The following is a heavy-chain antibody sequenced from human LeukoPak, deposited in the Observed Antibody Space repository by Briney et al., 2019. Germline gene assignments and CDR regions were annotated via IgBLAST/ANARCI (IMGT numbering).Heavy chain of an antibody. D-gene: IGHD6-19*01. J-gene: IGHJ4*02. V-gene: IGHV1-3*03. CDR1: GYTFTSYA. CDR2: INAGNGYT. Sequence: GASVKVSCKASGYTFTSYAMHWVRQAPGQRLEWMGWINAGNGYTKYSQEFQGRVTITRATSASTAYMELSSLRSEDMAVYYCARVVKYSSGPLTDLLPYYFDYWGQGTLVTVSS. CDR3: ARVVKYSSGPLTDLLPYYFDY.